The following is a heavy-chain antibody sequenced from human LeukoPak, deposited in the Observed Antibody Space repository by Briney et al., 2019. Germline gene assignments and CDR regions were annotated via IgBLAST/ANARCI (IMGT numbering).Heavy chain of an antibody. CDR1: GGSISSGDYY. Sequence: SETLSLTCTVSGGSISSGDYYWSWIRQPPGKGLEWFGYIYYSGSTYSNPSLKSRVTISVDTSKNQFSLKLSSVTAADTAVYYCARADLWVRYAFDIWGQGTMVTVSS. V-gene: IGHV4-30-4*08. CDR3: ARADLWVRYAFDI. J-gene: IGHJ3*02. CDR2: IYYSGST. D-gene: IGHD3-22*01.